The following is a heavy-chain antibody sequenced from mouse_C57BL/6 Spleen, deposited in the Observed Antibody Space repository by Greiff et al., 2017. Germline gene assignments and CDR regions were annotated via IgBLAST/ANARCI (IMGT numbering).Heavy chain of an antibody. CDR1: GYAFSSSW. Sequence: VQLQQSGPELVKPGASVKISCKASGYAFSSSWMNWVKQRPGKGLEWIGRIYPGDGDTNYNGKFKGKATLTADKSSSTAYMQLRSLTSEDSAVYFCAGLSYDYWGQSTTLSFSS. V-gene: IGHV1-82*01. CDR3: AGLSYDY. CDR2: IYPGDGDT. D-gene: IGHD1-1*01. J-gene: IGHJ2*01.